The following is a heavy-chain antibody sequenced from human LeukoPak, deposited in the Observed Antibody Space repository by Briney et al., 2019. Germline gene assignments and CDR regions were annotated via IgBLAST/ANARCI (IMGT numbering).Heavy chain of an antibody. D-gene: IGHD4-17*01. J-gene: IGHJ4*02. CDR1: GGSFSGYY. CDR2: NYYGGDT. Sequence: SETLSLTCAVYGGSFSGYYWSWIRQSPGKGLEWIGYNYYGGDTNYNPSLKSRVTISVDTSKNQISLKLTSVTAADTAVYYCARLQATVSIHSYFDYWGQGTLVAVSS. V-gene: IGHV4-59*01. CDR3: ARLQATVSIHSYFDY.